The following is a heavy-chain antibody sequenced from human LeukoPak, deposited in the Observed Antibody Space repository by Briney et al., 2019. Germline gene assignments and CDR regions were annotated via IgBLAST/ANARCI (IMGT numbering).Heavy chain of an antibody. D-gene: IGHD3-3*01. CDR1: GVSISSGGYY. CDR3: ARAALYDFWSGYLSPHYWYFDL. V-gene: IGHV4-31*03. J-gene: IGHJ2*01. Sequence: PSETLSLTCTVSGVSISSGGYYWSWIRQHPGKGLEWIGYIYYSGSTYYNPSLKSRVTISVDTSKNQFSLKLSSVTAADTAVYYCARAALYDFWSGYLSPHYWYFDLWGRGTLVTVSS. CDR2: IYYSGST.